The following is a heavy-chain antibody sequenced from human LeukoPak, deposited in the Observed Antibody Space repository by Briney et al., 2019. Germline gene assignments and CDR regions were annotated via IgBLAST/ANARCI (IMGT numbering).Heavy chain of an antibody. CDR1: GGSISSYY. CDR3: ARGGYSYGSLVVFDY. Sequence: SETLSLTCTVSGGSISSYYWSWIRQPPGKGLEWIGYIYYSGSTTYNPSLTSRVTISVDTSKNQFSLRLSSVTAADTAVCYCARGGYSYGSLVVFDYWGQGTLVTVSS. D-gene: IGHD5-18*01. J-gene: IGHJ4*02. V-gene: IGHV4-59*01. CDR2: IYYSGST.